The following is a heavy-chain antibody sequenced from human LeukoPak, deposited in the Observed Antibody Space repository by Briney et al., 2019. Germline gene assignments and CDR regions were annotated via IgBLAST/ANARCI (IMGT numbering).Heavy chain of an antibody. CDR3: ASSRVRGVIILL. CDR1: GGTFSSYA. Sequence: GASVKVSCKASGGTFSSYAISWVRLTPGQGLEWMGGIIPIFGTANYAQKFQGRVSITTDESTSTAYMELSSLRSEDTAVYYCASSRVRGVIILLWGQGTLVTVSS. V-gene: IGHV1-69*05. J-gene: IGHJ4*02. D-gene: IGHD3-10*01. CDR2: IIPIFGTA.